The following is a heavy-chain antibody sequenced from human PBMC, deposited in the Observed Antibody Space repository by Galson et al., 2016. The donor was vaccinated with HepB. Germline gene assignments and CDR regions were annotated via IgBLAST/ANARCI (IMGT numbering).Heavy chain of an antibody. CDR3: ARDRRSHPDFGDDYYMDV. D-gene: IGHD3/OR15-3a*01. Sequence: TCTVSGGAISRNSWAWIRQPAGKGLEWIGRISPTSNTNYNPSLQSRISMSIDTSMNQFTLNLRSVTAADTAVYYCARDRRSHPDFGDDYYMDVWGKGTTVTVSS. J-gene: IGHJ6*03. CDR1: GGAISRNS. CDR2: ISPTSNT. V-gene: IGHV4-4*07.